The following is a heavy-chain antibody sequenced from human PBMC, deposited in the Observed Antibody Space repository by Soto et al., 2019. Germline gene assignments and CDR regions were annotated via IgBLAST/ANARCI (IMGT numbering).Heavy chain of an antibody. D-gene: IGHD2-15*01. J-gene: IGHJ5*02. V-gene: IGHV1-69*01. CDR2: IIPIFGTA. CDR3: ARVGGYCGGGSCYSGGHWFDP. CDR1: GGTFSSYA. Sequence: QVQLVQSGAEVKKPGSSVKVSCKASGGTFSSYAISWVRQAPGQGLEWMGGIIPIFGTANYAQKFQGRVTITAAESTSTACMEVSSLRSEDTAVYYCARVGGYCGGGSCYSGGHWFDPWGQGTLVTVSS.